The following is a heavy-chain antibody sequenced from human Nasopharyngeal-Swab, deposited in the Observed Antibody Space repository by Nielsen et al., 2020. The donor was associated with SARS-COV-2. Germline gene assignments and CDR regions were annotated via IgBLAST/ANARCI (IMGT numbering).Heavy chain of an antibody. D-gene: IGHD5-12*01. V-gene: IGHV3-23*03. CDR2: IYSGGSST. J-gene: IGHJ4*02. Sequence: GGSLRLSCSASGFTFISYAMHWVRQAPGKGLEWVSVIYSGGSSTYYADSVKGRFTISRDNSKNTLYLQMNSLRAEDTAVYYCAKDQRYSGYDSFDYWGQGTLVTVSS. CDR3: AKDQRYSGYDSFDY. CDR1: GFTFISYA.